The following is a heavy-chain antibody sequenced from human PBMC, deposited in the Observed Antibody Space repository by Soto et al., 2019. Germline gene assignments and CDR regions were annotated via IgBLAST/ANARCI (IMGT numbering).Heavy chain of an antibody. Sequence: EVQLVESGGGLVQPGRSLRLSCAASGFTFDDYAMHWVRQDPGKGLEWVSGNSWNSGSIGYADSVKGRFTISRDNAKNSLYLQMKSLRAEDTALYYCAKDLYYGDYGGGPDAFDIWGQGTMVTVSS. D-gene: IGHD4-17*01. CDR3: AKDLYYGDYGGGPDAFDI. CDR2: NSWNSGSI. J-gene: IGHJ3*02. CDR1: GFTFDDYA. V-gene: IGHV3-9*01.